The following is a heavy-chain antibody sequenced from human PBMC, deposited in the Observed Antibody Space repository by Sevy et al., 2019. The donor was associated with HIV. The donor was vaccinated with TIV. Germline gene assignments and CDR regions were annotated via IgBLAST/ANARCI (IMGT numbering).Heavy chain of an antibody. J-gene: IGHJ5*02. Sequence: ASVKVSCKASGYTFTSYDINWVRQATGQGLEWMGWMNPNSGNTGYAQKFQGRVTMTRNTSISTAYMELSSLRSEDTAVYYCARGGRIYSSTITPVDPWGQGTLVTVSS. CDR1: GYTFTSYD. CDR2: MNPNSGNT. D-gene: IGHD6-13*01. CDR3: ARGGRIYSSTITPVDP. V-gene: IGHV1-8*01.